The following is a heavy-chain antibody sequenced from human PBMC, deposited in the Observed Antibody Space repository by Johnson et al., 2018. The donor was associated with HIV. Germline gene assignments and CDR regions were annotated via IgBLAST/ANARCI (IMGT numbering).Heavy chain of an antibody. J-gene: IGHJ3*02. Sequence: VQLVESGGGVVQPGRSLRLSCAASGFTFSSYAMHWVRQAPGKGLEWVAVISYDGTNKYYADSVQGRFTISRDNSKNTLFLQMNSLKTEDTAVYYCTTLGWYDAFDIWGQGTMVTVSS. V-gene: IGHV3-30-3*01. CDR3: TTLGWYDAFDI. D-gene: IGHD6-19*01. CDR2: ISYDGTNK. CDR1: GFTFSSYA.